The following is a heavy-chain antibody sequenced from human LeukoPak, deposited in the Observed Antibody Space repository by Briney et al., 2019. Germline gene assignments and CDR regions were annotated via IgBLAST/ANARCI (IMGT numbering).Heavy chain of an antibody. CDR2: IYPGDSDT. V-gene: IGHV5-51*01. CDR3: ARRGGWGYDLREFDY. CDR1: GYSFTSYW. J-gene: IGHJ4*02. Sequence: GESLKISCKGSGYSFTSYWIGWGRQMPGKGLEWMGIIYPGDSDTRYSPSFQGQVTISADKSISTAYLQWSSLKASDTAMYYCARRGGWGYDLREFDYWGQGTLVTVSS. D-gene: IGHD5-12*01.